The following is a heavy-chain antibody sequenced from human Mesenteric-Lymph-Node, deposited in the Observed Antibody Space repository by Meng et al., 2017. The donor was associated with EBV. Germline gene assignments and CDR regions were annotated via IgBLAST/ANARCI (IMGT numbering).Heavy chain of an antibody. CDR3: ARSAPAPDY. CDR1: GFTFNTYW. J-gene: IGHJ4*02. CDR2: INSDGSST. D-gene: IGHD6-25*01. V-gene: IGHV3-74*01. Sequence: EGELVESGGGLFQPGGSLRLSCAASGFTFNTYWMHWVRQAPGKGLVWVSRINSDGSSTFYADSVKGRFTISRDDAKNTLYLQMNSLRAEDTAVYYCARSAPAPDYWGQGTLVTVSS.